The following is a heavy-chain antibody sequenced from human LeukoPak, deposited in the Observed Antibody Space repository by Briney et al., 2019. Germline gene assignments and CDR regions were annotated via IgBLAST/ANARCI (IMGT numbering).Heavy chain of an antibody. CDR1: GYTFTGYY. J-gene: IGHJ4*02. D-gene: IGHD3-22*01. V-gene: IGHV1-2*06. Sequence: ASVKVSCKASGYTFTGYYMHWVRQAPGQGLEWMGRINPNSGGTNYAQKFQGRVTMTRDTSISTAYMELSRLRSDDTAVYYCARDSYYHDSSGYPDYWGQGTLVTVSS. CDR3: ARDSYYHDSSGYPDY. CDR2: INPNSGGT.